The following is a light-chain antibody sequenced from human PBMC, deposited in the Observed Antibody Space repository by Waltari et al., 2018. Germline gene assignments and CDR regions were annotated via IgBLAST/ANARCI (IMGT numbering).Light chain of an antibody. CDR1: SSDVGSYNL. J-gene: IGLJ1*01. CDR3: CSYAGSGIYV. V-gene: IGLV2-23*02. Sequence: QSALTQPASVSGSPGQSNTISCTGTSSDVGSYNLVSWFQQYPDKAPKLIIFEVNNRPSGVSNRFSGSKSGNTASLTISGLQAEDEADYYCCSYAGSGIYVFGSGAKVTVL. CDR2: EVN.